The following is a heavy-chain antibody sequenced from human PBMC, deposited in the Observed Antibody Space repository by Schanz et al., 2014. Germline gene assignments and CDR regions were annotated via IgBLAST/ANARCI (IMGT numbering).Heavy chain of an antibody. V-gene: IGHV3-53*01. Sequence: EVQLVESGGGLIQPGGSLRLSCAVSGFTVNTNYMSWVRQAPGKGLEWISSMYINSGSTQYADSVKGRFTISRDNPKNSLCLQMNSLRAEDTAIYYCAKDMARGGYNWVFDSWGQGTLVTVSS. D-gene: IGHD5-12*01. CDR3: AKDMARGGYNWVFDS. J-gene: IGHJ4*02. CDR1: GFTVNTNY. CDR2: MYINSGST.